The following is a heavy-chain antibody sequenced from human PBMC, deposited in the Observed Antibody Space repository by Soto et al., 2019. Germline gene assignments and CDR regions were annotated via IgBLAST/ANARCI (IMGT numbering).Heavy chain of an antibody. J-gene: IGHJ4*02. Sequence: GSLRLSCAASGFTFSSYAMHWVRQAPGKGLEWVAVISYDGSNKYYADSVKGRFTISRDNSKNTLYLQMNSLRAEDTAVYYCASLVLPWRYYDSSGYYHFDYWGQGTLVTVSS. CDR1: GFTFSSYA. CDR2: ISYDGSNK. CDR3: ASLVLPWRYYDSSGYYHFDY. D-gene: IGHD3-22*01. V-gene: IGHV3-30-3*01.